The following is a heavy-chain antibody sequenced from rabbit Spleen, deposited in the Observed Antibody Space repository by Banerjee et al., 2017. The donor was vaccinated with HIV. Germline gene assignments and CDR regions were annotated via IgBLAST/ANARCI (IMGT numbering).Heavy chain of an antibody. D-gene: IGHD8-1*01. CDR2: INSNDGST. J-gene: IGHJ4*01. CDR1: GFSFSSSYY. CDR3: ARSSYTNSWGADYFTL. Sequence: QSLEESGGDLVKPGASLTLTCTASGFSFSSSYYMCWVRQAPGKGLELIACINSNDGSTWYASWVNGRFTISKTSSTTVTLQMTSLTVADTATYFCARSSYTNSWGADYFTLWGQGTLVTVS. V-gene: IGHV1S40*01.